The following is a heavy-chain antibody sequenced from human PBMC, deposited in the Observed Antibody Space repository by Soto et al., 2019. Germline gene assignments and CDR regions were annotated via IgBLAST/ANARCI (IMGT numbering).Heavy chain of an antibody. J-gene: IGHJ3*02. CDR2: ISGNGGST. V-gene: IGHV3-23*01. Sequence: PGGSLRLSCAASGFTFSSCAMGWVRQAPGKGLEWVSGISGNGGSTYYADSVKGRFTISRDTSKNTLYLQMNSLRAEDTAVYYCAKLSDSSGHHLHAFDIWGQGTMVTVSS. CDR1: GFTFSSCA. CDR3: AKLSDSSGHHLHAFDI. D-gene: IGHD3-22*01.